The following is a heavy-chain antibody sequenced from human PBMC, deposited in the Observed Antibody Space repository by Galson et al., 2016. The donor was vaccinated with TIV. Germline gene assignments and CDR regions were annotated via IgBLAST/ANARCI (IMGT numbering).Heavy chain of an antibody. CDR2: LYTSGST. CDR1: GGSVSDYY. D-gene: IGHD3-3*01. J-gene: IGHJ4*02. CDR3: ARLPTIFGVVTPYFDL. Sequence: ETLSLTCSVSGGSVSDYYWSWIRQPAGKGLEWIGRLYTSGSTKYNSSLKSRVTMSADTSKNQFSLKVTSVSAADTAMYYCARLPTIFGVVTPYFDLWGQGTLVTVSS. V-gene: IGHV4-4*07.